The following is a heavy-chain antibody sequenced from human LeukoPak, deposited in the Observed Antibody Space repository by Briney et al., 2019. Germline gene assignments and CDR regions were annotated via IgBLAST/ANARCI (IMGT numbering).Heavy chain of an antibody. CDR1: GFTFSSYG. CDR2: IWYDGSNE. J-gene: IGHJ4*02. D-gene: IGHD5-24*01. CDR3: GRQSWGQGYNIDY. V-gene: IGHV3-33*08. Sequence: PGGSLRLACAASGFTFSSYGMHWVRQAPGKGLEWVAVIWYDGSNEDYVDSVKGRFTISRDNSKNTLYLQMNSLRAEDTAVYYCGRQSWGQGYNIDYWGQGTLVIVSS.